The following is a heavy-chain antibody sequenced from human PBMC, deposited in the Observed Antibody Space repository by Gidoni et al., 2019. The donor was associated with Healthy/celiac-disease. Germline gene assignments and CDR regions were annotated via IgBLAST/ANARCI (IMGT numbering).Heavy chain of an antibody. Sequence: LQLQESGPGLVKPSETLSLTCTVSGGSISSSSYYWGWIRQPPGKGLEWIGRIYDSGSTYYNPSLQSRVTISVDTSKNQFSLKLSSVTAADTAVYYCARQHVPPGDSVPYPLNWFDPWGQGTLVTVSS. CDR3: ARQHVPPGDSVPYPLNWFDP. CDR2: IYDSGST. CDR1: GGSISSSSYY. D-gene: IGHD4-17*01. J-gene: IGHJ5*02. V-gene: IGHV4-39*01.